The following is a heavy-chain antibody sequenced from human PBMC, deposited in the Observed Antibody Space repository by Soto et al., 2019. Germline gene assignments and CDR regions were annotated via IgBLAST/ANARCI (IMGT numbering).Heavy chain of an antibody. CDR1: GGSISSSGNF. D-gene: IGHD2-2*01. V-gene: IGHV4-39*02. CDR3: ARDPALRI. CDR2: ISYSGST. Sequence: PSETLSLTCTVSGGSISSSGNFWGWIRQPPGKGPEWIGSISYSGSTYYNPSLKSRITISVDTSKNQFSLKVTSVTATDTAVYYCARDPALRIWGQGTLVTVS. J-gene: IGHJ4*02.